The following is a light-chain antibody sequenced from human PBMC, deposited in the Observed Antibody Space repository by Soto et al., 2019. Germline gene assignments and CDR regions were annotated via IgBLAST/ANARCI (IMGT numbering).Light chain of an antibody. Sequence: QSALTQPPSLSGSPGQSITISCTGTSSDVGGYTSVSWYQQHPGKAPKLVIYEVSDRPSGVSSRFSGSKSGNTASLTISGLQAEDEADYYCSSYTTAGTYVFGPGTKVTVL. CDR2: EVS. CDR3: SSYTTAGTYV. J-gene: IGLJ1*01. CDR1: SSDVGGYTS. V-gene: IGLV2-14*01.